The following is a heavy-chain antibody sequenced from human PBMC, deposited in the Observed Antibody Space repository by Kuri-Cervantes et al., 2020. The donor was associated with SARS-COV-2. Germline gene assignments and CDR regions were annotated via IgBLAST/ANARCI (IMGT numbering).Heavy chain of an antibody. CDR2: ISWNSGSI. J-gene: IGHJ3*02. CDR3: AKDQQRRYCSSTSCYFSGFDI. V-gene: IGHV3-9*01. Sequence: GGSLRLSCAASGFTFDDYAVHWVRQAPGKGLEWVSGISWNSGSIGYADSVKGRFTISRDNAKNSLYLQMNSLRAEDTAVYYCAKDQQRRYCSSTSCYFSGFDIWGQGTMVTVSS. D-gene: IGHD2-2*01. CDR1: GFTFDDYA.